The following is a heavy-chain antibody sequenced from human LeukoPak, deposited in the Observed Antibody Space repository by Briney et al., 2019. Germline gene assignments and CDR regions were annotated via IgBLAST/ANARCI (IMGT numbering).Heavy chain of an antibody. Sequence: PGGSLRLSCAAYGFTFSSYWMHWVRQAPGKGLVWVSRINSDGSSTSYADSVKGRFTISRDNDKNTLYLQMNSLRAEDTAVYYCARDRQYYGSGSYDIWGQGTMVTVSS. CDR1: GFTFSSYW. CDR3: ARDRQYYGSGSYDI. D-gene: IGHD3-10*01. V-gene: IGHV3-74*01. CDR2: INSDGSST. J-gene: IGHJ3*02.